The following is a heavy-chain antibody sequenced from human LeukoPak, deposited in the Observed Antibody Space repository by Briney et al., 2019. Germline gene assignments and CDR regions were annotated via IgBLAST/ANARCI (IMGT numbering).Heavy chain of an antibody. V-gene: IGHV3-64D*09. J-gene: IGHJ6*02. CDR1: GFPFSSYA. CDR2: ISDSGGST. Sequence: GGSLRLSCSTSGFPFSSYAMHWVRQAPGKGLEYVSAISDSGGSTYYADSVKGRFTISRDNSKNTLYLQMSSLRAEDTAVYFCVRGYSFGPYGMDVWGQGTTVTVSS. CDR3: VRGYSFGPYGMDV. D-gene: IGHD2-15*01.